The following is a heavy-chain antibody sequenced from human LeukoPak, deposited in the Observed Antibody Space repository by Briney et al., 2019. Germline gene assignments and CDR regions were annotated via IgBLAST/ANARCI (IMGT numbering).Heavy chain of an antibody. Sequence: GGSLRLSCAASGFAFSSYGMHWVRQAPGKGLEWVALIWYDGSNKYYADSVKGRFTLSRDNSKNTVYLQMNSLRAEDTAVYYCARDWGSAAAGTKKGCFDYWGQGTLATVSS. J-gene: IGHJ4*02. CDR3: ARDWGSAAAGTKKGCFDY. CDR2: IWYDGSNK. D-gene: IGHD6-13*01. CDR1: GFAFSSYG. V-gene: IGHV3-33*01.